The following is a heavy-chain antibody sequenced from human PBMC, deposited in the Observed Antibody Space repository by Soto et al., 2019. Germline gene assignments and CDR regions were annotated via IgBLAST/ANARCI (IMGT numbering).Heavy chain of an antibody. D-gene: IGHD3-10*02. V-gene: IGHV3-53*01. CDR2: IYSGVST. CDR1: GFTVSSNY. CDR3: ARESNVRGVIIHH. Sequence: PGGSLRLSCAASGFTVSSNYMSWVRQAPGKGLEWVSVIYSGVSTYYADSVKGRFTISRDNSKNTLYLQMNSLRAEDTAVYYCARESNVRGVIIHHWGQGTSVTFSS. J-gene: IGHJ5*02.